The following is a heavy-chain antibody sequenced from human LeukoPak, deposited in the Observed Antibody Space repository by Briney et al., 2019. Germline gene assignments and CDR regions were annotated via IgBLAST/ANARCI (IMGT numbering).Heavy chain of an antibody. J-gene: IGHJ5*02. V-gene: IGHV3-7*01. CDR1: GFTFSTNW. Sequence: GGSLRLSCAASGFTFSTNWMSWVRQTPGKGLEWVASIRADESEKYYVDSVKGRFNISRDNAKNLVNLQLSSLRAEDTAVYYCARAQALNWFDPWGQGTLVTVSS. CDR2: IRADESEK. CDR3: ARAQALNWFDP.